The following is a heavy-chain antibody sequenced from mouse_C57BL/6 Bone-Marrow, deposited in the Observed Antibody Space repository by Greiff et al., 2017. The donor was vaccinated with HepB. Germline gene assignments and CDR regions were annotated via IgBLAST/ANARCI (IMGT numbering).Heavy chain of an antibody. CDR2: IRSKSNNYAT. CDR1: GFSFNTYA. V-gene: IGHV10-1*01. D-gene: IGHD1-1*01. CDR3: VREGGSSHWYFDV. J-gene: IGHJ1*03. Sequence: EVQLVESGGGLVQPKGSLKLSCAASGFSFNTYAMNWVRQAPGKGLEWVARIRSKSNNYATYYADSVKDRFTISRDDSESMLYLQMNNLKTEDTAMYYCVREGGSSHWYFDVWGTGTTVTVSS.